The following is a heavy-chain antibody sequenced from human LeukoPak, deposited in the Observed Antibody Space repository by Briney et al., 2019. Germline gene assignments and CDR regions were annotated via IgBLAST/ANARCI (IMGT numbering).Heavy chain of an antibody. Sequence: PGGSLRLSCAASGFTFSNYWMSWVRQAPGKGLEWVANIMQDGNDKYYVDSVKGRFTISRDNAKNSLYLQLNSLRVEDTAVYYCASRIVGTPDYFDYWGQGTLVTVSS. J-gene: IGHJ4*02. CDR3: ASRIVGTPDYFDY. CDR2: IMQDGNDK. D-gene: IGHD1-26*01. V-gene: IGHV3-7*01. CDR1: GFTFSNYW.